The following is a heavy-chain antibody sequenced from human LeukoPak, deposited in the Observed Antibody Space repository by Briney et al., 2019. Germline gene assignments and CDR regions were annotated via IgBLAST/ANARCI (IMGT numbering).Heavy chain of an antibody. V-gene: IGHV3-21*01. CDR2: ISSSRSYL. CDR1: GFTFSTYS. CDR3: SRAETVTTLFDY. Sequence: GGSLRLSCAASGFTFSTYSMNWVRQAPGKGLEWVSAISSSRSYLFYADSVKGRFTISRDNAKNSLYLQMSSLRAEDPAVYYCSRAETVTTLFDYGGEGTLVTVSS. J-gene: IGHJ4*02. D-gene: IGHD4-17*01.